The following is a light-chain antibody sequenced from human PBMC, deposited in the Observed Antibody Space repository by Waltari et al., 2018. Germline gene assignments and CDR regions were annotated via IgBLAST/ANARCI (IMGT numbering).Light chain of an antibody. CDR1: YDIGSR. J-gene: IGKJ2*01. CDR3: QQYKSYPYT. Sequence: DTQMTQSPSTLSASVGDRVTISCRASYDIGSRLAWYQQKPGKAPQVLIYKSSILESGGPSRFSGSGSGTEFTLNISSLQPDDFATYYCQQYKSYPYTFGQGTKLEIK. V-gene: IGKV1-5*03. CDR2: KSS.